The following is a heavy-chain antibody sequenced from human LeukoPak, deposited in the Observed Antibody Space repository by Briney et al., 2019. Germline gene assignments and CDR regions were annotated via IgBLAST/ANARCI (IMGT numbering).Heavy chain of an antibody. J-gene: IGHJ4*02. V-gene: IGHV3-53*01. CDR1: GFTVSSNY. CDR2: IYSGGNT. D-gene: IGHD2-15*01. CDR3: ARSSFGSYVGRFDC. Sequence: TGGSLRLSCAASGFTVSSNYMSWVRQAPGKGLEWVSVIYSGGNTYYADSVLGRFTISRDNSRNTLYLQMNSLRAEDTAVYYCARSSFGSYVGRFDCWGQGTLVTVSS.